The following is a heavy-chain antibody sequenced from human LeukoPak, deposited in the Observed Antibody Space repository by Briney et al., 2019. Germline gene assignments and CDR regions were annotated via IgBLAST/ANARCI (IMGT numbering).Heavy chain of an antibody. V-gene: IGHV3-30-3*01. CDR2: ISYDGSNK. Sequence: PGGSLRLSCAASGFTFSSYAMHWVRQAPGKGLEWVAVISYDGSNKYYADSVKGRFTISRDNSKNTLYLQMNSLRAEDTAVYYCARDRSPYSSGSPFYWGQGTLVTVSS. CDR3: ARDRSPYSSGSPFY. CDR1: GFTFSSYA. D-gene: IGHD3-22*01. J-gene: IGHJ4*02.